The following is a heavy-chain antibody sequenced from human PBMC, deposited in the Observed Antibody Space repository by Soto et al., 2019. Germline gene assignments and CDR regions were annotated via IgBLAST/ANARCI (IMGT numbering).Heavy chain of an antibody. Sequence: PSETLSLTCAVSGGSISSSNWWSWVRQPPGKGLEWIGEIYHSGSTNYNPSLKSRVTISVDTSKNQFSLKLSSVTAADTAVYYCARCPSGYSSSWYYFDYWGQGALVTVSS. CDR3: ARCPSGYSSSWYYFDY. V-gene: IGHV4-4*02. J-gene: IGHJ4*02. D-gene: IGHD6-13*01. CDR2: IYHSGST. CDR1: GGSISSSNW.